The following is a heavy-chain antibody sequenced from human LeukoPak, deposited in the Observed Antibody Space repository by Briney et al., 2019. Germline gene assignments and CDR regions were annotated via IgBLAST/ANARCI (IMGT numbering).Heavy chain of an antibody. J-gene: IGHJ4*02. CDR2: INHSGST. V-gene: IGHV4-34*01. D-gene: IGHD6-13*01. CDR3: ARGVRGARSYSSSWYEEYFDY. Sequence: SETLSLTCAVYGGSFSGYYWSWIRQPPGKGLEWIGEINHSGSTNYNPSLKSRVTISVDTSKNQFSLKLCSVTAADTAVYYCARGVRGARSYSSSWYEEYFDYWGQGTLVTVSS. CDR1: GGSFSGYY.